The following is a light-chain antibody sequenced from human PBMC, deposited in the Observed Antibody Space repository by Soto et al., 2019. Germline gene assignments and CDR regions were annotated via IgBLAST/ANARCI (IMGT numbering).Light chain of an antibody. CDR1: RTVSNY. CDR2: GAS. CDR3: QQFDDSVT. J-gene: IGKJ5*01. Sequence: ESVFAKSPSPLSLSPGERATPSCRASRTVSNYLAWYQQKPGQAPRLLIFGASDRATGTPDRFSGSGSGTDFTLTISRLEPEDSAVYYCQQFDDSVTFGQGTRLENK. V-gene: IGKV3-20*01.